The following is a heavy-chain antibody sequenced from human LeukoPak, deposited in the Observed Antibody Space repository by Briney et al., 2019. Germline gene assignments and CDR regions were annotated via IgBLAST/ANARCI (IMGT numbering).Heavy chain of an antibody. V-gene: IGHV3-11*04. D-gene: IGHD3-10*01. CDR2: ISNSGSTI. CDR1: GFTFSDYY. CDR3: AKDRDYGSGSYSWFDP. Sequence: PGGSLRLSCAASGFTFSDYYMNWIRQAPGKGLEWVSYISNSGSTIYYADSVKGRFTISRDNAKNTLYLQMNSLRAEDTAVYYCAKDRDYGSGSYSWFDPWGQGTLVTVSS. J-gene: IGHJ5*02.